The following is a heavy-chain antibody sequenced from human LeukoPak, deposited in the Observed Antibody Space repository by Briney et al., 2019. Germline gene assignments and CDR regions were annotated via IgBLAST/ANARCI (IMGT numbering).Heavy chain of an antibody. D-gene: IGHD5-24*01. CDR2: IKSKIDGGTT. V-gene: IGHV3-15*01. Sequence: GGSLRLSCVVSGFTFNNAWMTWVRQAPGKGLEWVGRIKSKIDGGTTEYAATVKGRFTISRDDSKNTLYLQMSSLKTEDTAVYYCTIGDGWLPNWGQGTLVTVSS. CDR1: GFTFNNAW. CDR3: TIGDGWLPN. J-gene: IGHJ4*02.